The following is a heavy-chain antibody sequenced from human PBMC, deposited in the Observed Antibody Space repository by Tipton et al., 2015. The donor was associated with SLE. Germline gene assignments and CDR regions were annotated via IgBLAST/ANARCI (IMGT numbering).Heavy chain of an antibody. CDR1: GGSISSYY. V-gene: IGHV4-59*01. Sequence: LRLSCTVSGGSISSYYWSWIRQPPGKGLEWIGYIYYSGITNYNPSLNSRVTISLDTSKNQFSLKLSSVTAADTAVYYCARDLRSGGYYYYYYMDVWGKGTTVTVSS. CDR3: ARDLRSGGYYYYYYMDV. J-gene: IGHJ6*03. D-gene: IGHD1-14*01. CDR2: IYYSGIT.